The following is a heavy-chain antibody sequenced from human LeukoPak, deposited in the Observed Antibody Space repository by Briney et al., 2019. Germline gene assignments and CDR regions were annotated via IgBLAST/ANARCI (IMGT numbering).Heavy chain of an antibody. CDR3: ARDGRYDSSGYPFDY. J-gene: IGHJ4*02. D-gene: IGHD3-22*01. CDR1: GYTFTSYG. Sequence: ASVKVSCKASGYTFTSYGISWVRQAPGQGLEWMGWINPNSGGTNYAQKFQGRVTMTRDTSISTAYIELSRLRSDDTAVYYCARDGRYDSSGYPFDYWGQGTLVTVSS. V-gene: IGHV1-2*02. CDR2: INPNSGGT.